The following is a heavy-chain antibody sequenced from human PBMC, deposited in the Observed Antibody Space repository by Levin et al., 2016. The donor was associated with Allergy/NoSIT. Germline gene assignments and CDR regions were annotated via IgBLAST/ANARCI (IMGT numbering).Heavy chain of an antibody. J-gene: IGHJ6*03. CDR2: IGDSGGDS. CDR1: GFSFRTYA. Sequence: GESLKISCAAYGFSFRTYAMNWVRQAPGKGLEWVSGIGDSGGDSDYGDSVKGRFTISRDNSKNKLYLQMNSLRVEDTAVYYCVKEIVVGPRVSLQEMSYHYMDVWGKGTTVTVSS. D-gene: IGHD2-2*01. CDR3: VKEIVVGPRVSLQEMSYHYMDV. V-gene: IGHV3-23*01.